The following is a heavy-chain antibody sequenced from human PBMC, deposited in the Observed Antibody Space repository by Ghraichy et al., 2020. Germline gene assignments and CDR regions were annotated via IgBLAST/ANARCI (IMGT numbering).Heavy chain of an antibody. V-gene: IGHV3-33*01. J-gene: IGHJ4*02. CDR2: IWYDGGNK. CDR1: GFTFSFYG. Sequence: GGSLRLSCAASGFTFSFYGMHWVRQAPGKGLEWVAVIWYDGGNKYYADSVKGRFTISRDNSKNTLYLQINSLRAEDTAVYYCARDYSDSWEPGFWGQGTLVTVSS. CDR3: ARDYSDSWEPGF. D-gene: IGHD1-14*01.